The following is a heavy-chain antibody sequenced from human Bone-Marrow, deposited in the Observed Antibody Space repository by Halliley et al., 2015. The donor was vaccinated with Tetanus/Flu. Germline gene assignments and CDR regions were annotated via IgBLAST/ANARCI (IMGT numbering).Heavy chain of an antibody. CDR2: ISGGGDRT. V-gene: IGHV3-23*01. Sequence: SLRLSCAASAFTFSDYAMSWVRQAPGKGLEWVSGISGGGDRTYYADSVKGRFTISRDNSKNTLYLQMFSLRAGDTAVYYCAKSAPVTTPRKNYYYYGMDVWGRGTTVTVSS. J-gene: IGHJ6*02. CDR1: AFTFSDYA. CDR3: AKSAPVTTPRKNYYYYGMDV. D-gene: IGHD4-17*01.